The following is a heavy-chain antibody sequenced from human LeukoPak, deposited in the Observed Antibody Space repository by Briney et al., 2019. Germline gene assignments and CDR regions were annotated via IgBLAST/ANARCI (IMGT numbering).Heavy chain of an antibody. V-gene: IGHV7-4-1*02. CDR1: GYIFTSYD. J-gene: IGHJ4*02. D-gene: IGHD2-21*02. Sequence: ASVKVSCKASGYIFTSYDINWVRQATGQGLEWMGWINTNTGNPTYAQGFTGRFVFSLDTSVSTAYLQISSLKAEDTAVYYCARGGDWSLNWGQGTLVTVSS. CDR3: ARGGDWSLN. CDR2: INTNTGNP.